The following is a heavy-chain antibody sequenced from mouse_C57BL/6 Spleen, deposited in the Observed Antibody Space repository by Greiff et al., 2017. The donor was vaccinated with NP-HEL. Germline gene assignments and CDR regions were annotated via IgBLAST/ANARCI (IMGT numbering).Heavy chain of an antibody. Sequence: QVLLLQSGAGLAKPGASVKLSCKASGYTFTSYWMHWVRQTPGQGLEWIGYINPGSGYTKYTHKFKDKATLTADNSSSTDYMQLSSLTYEDSTVYYCRRILHYAMDYWGQGTSVTVSS. D-gene: IGHD1-2*01. CDR1: GYTFTSYW. J-gene: IGHJ4*01. V-gene: IGHV1-7*01. CDR2: INPGSGYT. CDR3: RRILHYAMDY.